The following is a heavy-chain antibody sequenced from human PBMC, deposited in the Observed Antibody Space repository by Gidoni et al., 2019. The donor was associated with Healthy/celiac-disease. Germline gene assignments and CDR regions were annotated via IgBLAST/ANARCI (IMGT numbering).Heavy chain of an antibody. Sequence: QITLKESGPTLVKPTQTLTLTCTFSGFSLSTRGVGVGWIRQPPGKALEWLALIYWNDDKRYSPSLKSRLTITKDTSKNQVVLTMTNMDPVDTATYYCAHSQLTVTTRMRFDYWGQGTLVTVSS. CDR2: IYWNDDK. V-gene: IGHV2-5*01. CDR1: GFSLSTRGVG. CDR3: AHSQLTVTTRMRFDY. D-gene: IGHD4-17*01. J-gene: IGHJ4*02.